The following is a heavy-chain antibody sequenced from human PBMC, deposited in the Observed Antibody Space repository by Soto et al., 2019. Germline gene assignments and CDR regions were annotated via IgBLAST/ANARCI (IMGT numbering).Heavy chain of an antibody. CDR2: INAGNGNT. CDR1: GYTFTSYA. D-gene: IGHD3-10*01. CDR3: AREGYYSGSGTYSPPRYYGMDA. V-gene: IGHV1-3*01. J-gene: IGHJ6*02. Sequence: VASVKVSCKASGYTFTSYAMHWVRQAPGQRLEWMGWINAGNGNTKYSQKFQGRVTMTTDTSTRTAYMELKSLRSDDTAVYYCAREGYYSGSGTYSPPRYYGMDAWGQGTTVTVSS.